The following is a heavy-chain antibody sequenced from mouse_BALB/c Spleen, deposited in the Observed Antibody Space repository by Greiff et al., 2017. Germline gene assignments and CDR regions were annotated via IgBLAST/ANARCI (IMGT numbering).Heavy chain of an antibody. V-gene: IGHV5-17*02. CDR2: ISSGSSTI. J-gene: IGHJ4*01. D-gene: IGHD2-3*01. CDR1: GFTFSSFG. CDR3: ARSDGYYAYYYAMDY. Sequence: DVKLVESGGGLVQPGGSRKLSCAASGFTFSSFGMHWVRQAPEKGLEWVAYISSGSSTIYYAGTVKGRFTISRDNPKNTLFLQMTSLRSEDTAMYYCARSDGYYAYYYAMDYWGQGTSVTVSS.